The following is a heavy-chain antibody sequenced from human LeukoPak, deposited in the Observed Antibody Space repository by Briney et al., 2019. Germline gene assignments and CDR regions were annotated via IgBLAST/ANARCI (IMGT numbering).Heavy chain of an antibody. Sequence: PSETLSLTCTVSGGSISSYYWSWIRQPPGKGLEWIGEIDHSGTTNYNPSLKSRVTISVDTSENQFSLKLNSVTAADTAVYYCARRWLSGDYGYYFYYMDVWGKGTTVTISS. CDR3: ARRWLSGDYGYYFYYMDV. V-gene: IGHV4-34*01. J-gene: IGHJ6*03. D-gene: IGHD4-17*01. CDR2: IDHSGTT. CDR1: GGSISSYY.